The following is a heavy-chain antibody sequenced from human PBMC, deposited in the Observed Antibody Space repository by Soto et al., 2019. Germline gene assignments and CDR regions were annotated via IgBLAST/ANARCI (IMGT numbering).Heavy chain of an antibody. Sequence: EVQLVESGGGLVKPGGSLRLSCAASGFTFTNYSIIWFRQAPGKGLESVSSISSGSSFISYAASVKGRFTISRDNAKNSVYLQMNSLRAEDTAVYYCASWSGSGADYLGQGTLVTVSS. CDR3: ASWSGSGADY. CDR2: ISSGSSFI. V-gene: IGHV3-21*01. D-gene: IGHD3-10*01. J-gene: IGHJ4*02. CDR1: GFTFTNYS.